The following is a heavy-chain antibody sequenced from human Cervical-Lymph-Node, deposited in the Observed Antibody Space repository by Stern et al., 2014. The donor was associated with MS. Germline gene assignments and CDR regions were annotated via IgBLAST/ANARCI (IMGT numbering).Heavy chain of an antibody. Sequence: EVQLLESGGGLVQPGRSLRLSCTASGFTFGDYAMSWFRQAPGKGLEWVGFIRTKRYDETTQYGASVKGRFTISRDDSRSIAYLQMSSLKSEDTAVYYCTRGRGTNSYHWGQGVLVTVSS. V-gene: IGHV3-49*03. CDR2: IRTKRYDETT. CDR1: GFTFGDYA. D-gene: IGHD2-2*01. J-gene: IGHJ4*02. CDR3: TRGRGTNSYH.